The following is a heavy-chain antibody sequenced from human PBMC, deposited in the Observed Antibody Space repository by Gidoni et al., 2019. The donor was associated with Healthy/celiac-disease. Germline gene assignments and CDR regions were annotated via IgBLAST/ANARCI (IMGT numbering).Heavy chain of an antibody. Sequence: QVQLVQSGAEVKKPGASVKVSSKASGYTFTSYGISWVRQAPGQGLEWMGWISAYNGNTNYAQKLQGRVTMTTDTSTSTAYMELRSLRSDDTAVYYCARTWGYSSSCLELCWFDPWGQGTLVTVSS. CDR2: ISAYNGNT. J-gene: IGHJ5*02. CDR1: GYTFTSYG. V-gene: IGHV1-18*01. D-gene: IGHD6-13*01. CDR3: ARTWGYSSSCLELCWFDP.